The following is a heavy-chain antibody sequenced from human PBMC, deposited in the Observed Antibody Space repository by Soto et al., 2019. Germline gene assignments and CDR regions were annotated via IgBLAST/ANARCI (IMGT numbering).Heavy chain of an antibody. CDR2: ISYDGSNK. CDR1: GFTFSSYA. J-gene: IGHJ4*02. D-gene: IGHD6-19*01. V-gene: IGHV3-30-3*01. Sequence: QVQLVESGGGVVQPGRSLRLSCAASGFTFSSYARHWVRQAPGKGLEWVAVISYDGSNKYYADSVKGRFTISRDNSKNTLYLQMNSLRAEDTAVYYCARESSGCLDYWGQGTLVTVSS. CDR3: ARESSGCLDY.